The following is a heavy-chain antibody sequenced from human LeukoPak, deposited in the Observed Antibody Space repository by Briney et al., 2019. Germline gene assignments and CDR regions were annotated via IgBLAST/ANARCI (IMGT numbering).Heavy chain of an antibody. D-gene: IGHD3-22*01. CDR2: ISGSGGST. Sequence: GGSLRLSCAASGFTFSSYAMSWVRQAPGKGLEWVSAISGSGGSTYYADSVKGRFTISRDNSKNTLYLQMNSLRAEDTAVYYCATYSSYYYDSSENYWGQGTLVTVSS. J-gene: IGHJ4*02. CDR1: GFTFSSYA. V-gene: IGHV3-23*01. CDR3: ATYSSYYYDSSENY.